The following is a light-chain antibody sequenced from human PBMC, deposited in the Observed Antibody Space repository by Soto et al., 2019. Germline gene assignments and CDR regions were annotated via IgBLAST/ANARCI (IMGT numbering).Light chain of an antibody. CDR2: GAS. Sequence: EIVLTQSPGTLSLSPGETATLSCRASQSVSSSYLAWYQQKPGQAPRLLIYGASSRATGIPDRFSGSGSGTDFTLTISRLEPEDFAVYYCQQRHMWPITFGQGTRLEIK. V-gene: IGKV3-20*01. CDR3: QQRHMWPIT. CDR1: QSVSSSY. J-gene: IGKJ5*01.